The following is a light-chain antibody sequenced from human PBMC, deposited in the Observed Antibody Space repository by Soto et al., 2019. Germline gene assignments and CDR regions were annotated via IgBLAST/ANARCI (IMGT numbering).Light chain of an antibody. Sequence: DIQMTQSPSSLSTSVGDRVTITCRASQRITNHLNWYQQKPGKAPKLLINAASILPTGVPARFSGSGSGTDFTLSISSLQPEDFATYYCQQSYSTPPTFGQGTKVDNK. CDR2: AAS. CDR3: QQSYSTPPT. CDR1: QRITNH. V-gene: IGKV1-39*01. J-gene: IGKJ1*01.